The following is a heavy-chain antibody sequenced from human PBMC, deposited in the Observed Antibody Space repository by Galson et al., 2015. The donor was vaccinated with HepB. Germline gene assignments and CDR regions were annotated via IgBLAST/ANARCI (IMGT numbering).Heavy chain of an antibody. J-gene: IGHJ6*03. D-gene: IGHD6-25*01. CDR3: ARDQEQAAPHCYYYYKDI. CDR2: VSLDGSDE. Sequence: SLRLSCAASGFTFDRYAIHWVRQGPGQGLDWVAVVSLDGSDEHYADSVKGRFTISRDNSKSMVYLQMSSLRLEDTGVYYCARDQEQAAPHCYYYYKDIWGKGTPVTVSS. CDR1: GFTFDRYA. V-gene: IGHV3-30-3*01.